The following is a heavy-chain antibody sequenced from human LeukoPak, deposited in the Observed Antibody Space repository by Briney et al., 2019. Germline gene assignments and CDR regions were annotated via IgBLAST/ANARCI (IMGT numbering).Heavy chain of an antibody. J-gene: IGHJ6*02. V-gene: IGHV3-48*03. Sequence: GGSLRLSCAASGFTFSSYEMNWVRQAPGKGLEWVSHISSSGSSMSYADSVKGRFTISRDNAENSLYLQMNSVRAEDTAVYYCASAKPWAAGGMYYYYGMDVWGQGTTVTVSS. CDR2: ISSSGSSM. D-gene: IGHD3-16*01. CDR3: ASAKPWAAGGMYYYYGMDV. CDR1: GFTFSSYE.